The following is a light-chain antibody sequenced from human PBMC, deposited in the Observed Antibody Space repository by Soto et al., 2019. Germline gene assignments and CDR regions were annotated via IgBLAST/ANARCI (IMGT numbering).Light chain of an antibody. J-gene: IGLJ2*01. Sequence: QSALTQPASVSVSPGRSITLSCSGTSSAVVGYNYVSWYQQQPGKAPKLMIYEVSNRPSGVSNRFSGSKSGITASLTISGRQAEDEAEYYCSSYTSSSTGVVFGGGTKLTVL. CDR2: EVS. V-gene: IGLV2-14*01. CDR3: SSYTSSSTGVV. CDR1: SSAVVGYNY.